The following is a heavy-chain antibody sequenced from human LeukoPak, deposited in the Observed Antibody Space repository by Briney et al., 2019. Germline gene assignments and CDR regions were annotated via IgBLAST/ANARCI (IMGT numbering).Heavy chain of an antibody. Sequence: ASVKVSCKPSGYSFTRSVISWVRQAPGQGLEWMAWISANSGNTNYAQNFQDRVALTTDTSTSTAYMELRSLRSDDTAVYYCARDINYAFDYWGQGTLVTVSS. CDR3: ARDINYAFDY. V-gene: IGHV1-18*01. J-gene: IGHJ4*02. CDR1: GYSFTRSV. CDR2: ISANSGNT. D-gene: IGHD3-16*01.